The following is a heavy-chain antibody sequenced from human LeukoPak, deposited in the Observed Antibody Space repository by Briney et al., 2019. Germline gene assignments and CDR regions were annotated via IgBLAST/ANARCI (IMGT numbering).Heavy chain of an antibody. J-gene: IGHJ4*02. V-gene: IGHV4-39*01. D-gene: IGHD3-22*01. CDR3: ARRDDSSGYHKIFDY. Sequence: SETLSLTCTVSGDSISSGPYYWGWIRQPPGKGLEWIVNIYYGENTYYNPSLNRRITISIDTSNNQFYLKLSSLTAADTAMYYCARRDDSSGYHKIFDYWGQGTLVTVSS. CDR2: IYYGENT. CDR1: GDSISSGPYY.